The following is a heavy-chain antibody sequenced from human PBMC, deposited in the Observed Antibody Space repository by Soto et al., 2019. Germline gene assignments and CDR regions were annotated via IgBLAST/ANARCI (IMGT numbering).Heavy chain of an antibody. D-gene: IGHD1-26*01. Sequence: SETLSLTCAVYGGSFSGYYWSWIRQPPGKGLEWIGEINHSGSTNYNPSLKSRVTISVDTSKNQFSLKLSSVTAADTAVYYCAREPLGATTDGYYYYYYGMDVWGKGTTVT. CDR3: AREPLGATTDGYYYYYYGMDV. V-gene: IGHV4-34*01. CDR1: GGSFSGYY. CDR2: INHSGST. J-gene: IGHJ6*04.